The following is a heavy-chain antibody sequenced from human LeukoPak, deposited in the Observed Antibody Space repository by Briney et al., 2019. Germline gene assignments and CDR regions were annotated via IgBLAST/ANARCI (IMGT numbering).Heavy chain of an antibody. CDR3: ARVGGSCLETTCYFDY. D-gene: IGHD2-15*01. J-gene: IGHJ4*02. Sequence: SVTVSCTASGGTFSSYAISWVRQAPGQGLEWMGGIIPIFGTANYAQKFQGRVTITADESTSTAYMELSSLRSEDTAVYYCARVGGSCLETTCYFDYWGQGTLVTVSS. CDR2: IIPIFGTA. V-gene: IGHV1-69*13. CDR1: GGTFSSYA.